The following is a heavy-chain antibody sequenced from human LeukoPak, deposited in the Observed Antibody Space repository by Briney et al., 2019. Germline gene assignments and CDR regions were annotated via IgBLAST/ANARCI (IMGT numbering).Heavy chain of an antibody. CDR3: AREGADGHQLVRGRPYYYYGMDV. CDR1: GFTFSNYW. D-gene: IGHD6-13*01. CDR2: IGSDGSST. V-gene: IGHV3-74*01. Sequence: PGGSLRLSCAASGFTFSNYWMHWVRQAPGKGLEWVSHIGSDGSSTTYADSVKGRFSISRDNAKNLVYLQMNSLRAEDTAVYYCAREGADGHQLVRGRPYYYYGMDVWGQGTTVTVSS. J-gene: IGHJ6*02.